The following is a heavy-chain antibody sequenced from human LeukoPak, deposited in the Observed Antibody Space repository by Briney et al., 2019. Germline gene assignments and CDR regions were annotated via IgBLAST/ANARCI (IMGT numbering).Heavy chain of an antibody. Sequence: GGSLRLSCAAAGFTFSSYWMHWVRQAPGKGLEWVSYITSTSSTIYYADSVKGRFTVSRDNAKNSLHLQMNSLRDEDTAVYYCARTGAVGYYYGMDVWGQGTTVTVSS. CDR1: GFTFSSYW. CDR2: ITSTSSTI. V-gene: IGHV3-48*02. D-gene: IGHD1-26*01. J-gene: IGHJ6*02. CDR3: ARTGAVGYYYGMDV.